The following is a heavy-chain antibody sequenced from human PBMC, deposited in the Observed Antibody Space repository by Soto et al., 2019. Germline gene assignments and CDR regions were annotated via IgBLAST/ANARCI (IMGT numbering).Heavy chain of an antibody. CDR1: GYTFTSYG. CDR3: ARVITMVRGVDNWFDP. V-gene: IGHV1-18*01. J-gene: IGHJ5*02. Sequence: GASVKVSCKASGYTFTSYGISWVRQAPGQGLEWMGWISAYNGNTNYAQKLQGRVTMTTDTSTSTAYMELRSLRSDDTAVYYCARVITMVRGVDNWFDPWGQGTLVTVSS. D-gene: IGHD3-10*01. CDR2: ISAYNGNT.